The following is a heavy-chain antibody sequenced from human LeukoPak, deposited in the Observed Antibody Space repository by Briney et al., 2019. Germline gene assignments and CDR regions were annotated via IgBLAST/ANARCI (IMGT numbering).Heavy chain of an antibody. D-gene: IGHD3-22*01. CDR3: ARGHSSGHYYDY. J-gene: IGHJ4*02. CDR2: INHSGYT. V-gene: IGHV4-34*01. CDR1: GVSFDDYY. Sequence: PSETLSLTCAVSGVSFDDYYWAWVRQTPGKGLEWIGEINHSGYTNDNPSLKSRVTLSIDTSRKQFSLKVTYVTAADTAVYYCARGHSSGHYYDYWGQGTLVTVSS.